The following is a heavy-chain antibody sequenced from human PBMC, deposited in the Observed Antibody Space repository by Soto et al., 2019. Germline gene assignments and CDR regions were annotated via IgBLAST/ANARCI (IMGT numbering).Heavy chain of an antibody. V-gene: IGHV1-69*01. CDR2: IIPIFGTA. CDR1: GGTFSSYA. Sequence: QVQLVQSGAEVKKPGSSVKVSCKASGGTFSSYAISWVRQAPGQGLEWMGGIIPIFGTANYAQKFQGRVTITADEATSTAYMELSSLRSEDTAVYYCARGDPDSSGYAGRLFDIWGQGTMVTVSS. D-gene: IGHD3-22*01. CDR3: ARGDPDSSGYAGRLFDI. J-gene: IGHJ3*02.